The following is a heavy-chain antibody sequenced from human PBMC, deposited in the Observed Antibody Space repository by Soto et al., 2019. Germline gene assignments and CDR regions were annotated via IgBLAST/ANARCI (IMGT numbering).Heavy chain of an antibody. CDR3: AKTIRGGYSSSWYYFDY. CDR2: ISGGGSIT. V-gene: IGHV3-23*01. Sequence: PGGSLRLSCAASGFTFTNYAMTWVRQAPGKGLEWVSTISGGGSITYYADSLKGRFTISRDNSKNTLYLQINSLRAEDTAVYYCAKTIRGGYSSSWYYFDYWGQGTLVTVS. CDR1: GFTFTNYA. J-gene: IGHJ4*02. D-gene: IGHD6-13*01.